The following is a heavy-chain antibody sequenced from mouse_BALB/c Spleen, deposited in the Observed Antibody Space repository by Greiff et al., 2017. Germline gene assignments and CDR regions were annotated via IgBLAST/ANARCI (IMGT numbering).Heavy chain of an antibody. D-gene: IGHD2-1*01. CDR3: ARAFYGNHWYFDV. J-gene: IGHJ1*01. V-gene: IGHV1-4*01. CDR1: GYTFTSYT. CDR2: INPSSGYT. Sequence: QVQLKQSGAELARPGASVKMSCKASGYTFTSYTMHWVKQRPGQGLEWIGYINPSSGYTNYNQKFKDKATLTADKSSSTAYMQLSSLTSEDSAVYYCARAFYGNHWYFDVWGAGTTVTVSS.